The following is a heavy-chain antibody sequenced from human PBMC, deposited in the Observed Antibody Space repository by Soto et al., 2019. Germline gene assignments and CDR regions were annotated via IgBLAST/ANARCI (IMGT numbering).Heavy chain of an antibody. Sequence: QLQLQESGPGLVKPSETLSLTCTVSGGSISSSSYYWGWIRQPPGKGLEWIGSIYYSGSTYYNPSLKSRVTISVDTSKNQFSLKLSSVTAADTAVYYCAALVYAISSFDYWGQGTLVTVSS. D-gene: IGHD2-8*01. V-gene: IGHV4-39*01. CDR3: AALVYAISSFDY. J-gene: IGHJ4*02. CDR2: IYYSGST. CDR1: GGSISSSSYY.